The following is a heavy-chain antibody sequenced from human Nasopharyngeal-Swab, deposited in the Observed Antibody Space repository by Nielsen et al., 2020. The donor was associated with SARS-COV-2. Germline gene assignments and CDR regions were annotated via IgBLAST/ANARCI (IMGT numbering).Heavy chain of an antibody. Sequence: ESLKISCAASGFTFSSYSMNWVRQAPGKGLEWVSSISSSISYIYYADSVNGRFTISIDNAKNSLYLQMNSLRAEDTAVYYCARRIRYCSGGRCYSNYYYYGIEVWGQGTTVTVSS. CDR3: ARRIRYCSGGRCYSNYYYYGIEV. J-gene: IGHJ6*02. D-gene: IGHD2-15*01. CDR1: GFTFSSYS. CDR2: ISSSISYI. V-gene: IGHV3-21*01.